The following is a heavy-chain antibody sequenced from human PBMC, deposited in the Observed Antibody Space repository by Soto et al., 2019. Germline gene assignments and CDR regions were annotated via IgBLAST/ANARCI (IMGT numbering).Heavy chain of an antibody. CDR1: GFTFSSYT. J-gene: IGHJ4*02. Sequence: EVQLMESGGGLVKPGGSLRLSCAASGFTFSSYTMIWVRQAPGKGLEWVSSISSSSSYIYYADSVKGRFTISRDNAKNSXXXQXXXXRAEDTAVYYCARFGYTTEAHWGQGTLVTVSS. V-gene: IGHV3-21*01. CDR2: ISSSSSYI. D-gene: IGHD5-12*01. CDR3: ARFGYTTEAH.